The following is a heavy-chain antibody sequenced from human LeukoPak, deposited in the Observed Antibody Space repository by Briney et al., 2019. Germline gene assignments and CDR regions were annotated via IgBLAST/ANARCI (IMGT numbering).Heavy chain of an antibody. J-gene: IGHJ6*03. CDR1: GGSFSGYY. CDR2: INHSGST. CDR3: AREGGIAARYYYYYYMDV. D-gene: IGHD6-6*01. V-gene: IGHV4-34*01. Sequence: PSETLSLTCAVYGGSFSGYYWSWIRQPPGKGLEWIGEINHSGSTNYNPSLKSRVTISVDTSKNQFSLKLSSVTAADTAVYYCAREGGIAARYYYYYYMDVWGKGTTVTVSS.